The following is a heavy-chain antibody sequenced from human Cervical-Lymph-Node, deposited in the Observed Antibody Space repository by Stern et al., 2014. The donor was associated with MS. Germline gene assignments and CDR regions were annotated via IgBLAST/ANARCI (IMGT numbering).Heavy chain of an antibody. CDR2: ISGYSGST. CDR1: GYTFFNYG. J-gene: IGHJ4*02. V-gene: IGHV1-18*01. Sequence: QVQLVQSGAEVRKPGASVKVSCKASGYTFFNYGISWVRQAPGQGLEWMGWISGYSGSTNYAQKFQDRFTMTTDTSTSTTYMELRSLRSDDTAVYYCARQIIRYFDYWGQGSLVTVSS. D-gene: IGHD2/OR15-2a*01. CDR3: ARQIIRYFDY.